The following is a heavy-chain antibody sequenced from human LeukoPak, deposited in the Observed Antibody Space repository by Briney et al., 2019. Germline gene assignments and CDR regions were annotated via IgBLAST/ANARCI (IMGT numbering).Heavy chain of an antibody. J-gene: IGHJ6*02. D-gene: IGHD2-15*01. V-gene: IGHV1-24*01. CDR1: GYTLTELS. CDR2: FDPEDGET. Sequence: ASVKVSCKVSGYTLTELSMHWVRQAPGKGLEWMGGFDPEDGETIYAQKFQGRVTMTEDTSTDTAYMELRSLRSDDTAVYYCASGDPNCSGGSCYSGGYYYGMDVWGQGTTVTVSS. CDR3: ASGDPNCSGGSCYSGGYYYGMDV.